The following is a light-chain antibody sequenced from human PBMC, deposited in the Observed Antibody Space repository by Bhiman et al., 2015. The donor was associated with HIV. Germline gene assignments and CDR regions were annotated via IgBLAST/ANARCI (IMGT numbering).Light chain of an antibody. V-gene: IGLV1-51*02. CDR3: GTWDGSLSAGV. CDR2: END. CDR1: SSNIGAPHD. J-gene: IGLJ3*02. Sequence: QSVLTQPPSVSGAPGQRITVSCTGTSSNIGAPHDVHWYQQVPGAAPKVLIYENDKRPSGIPDRFSGSKSGTSATLGITGLQTGDEADYYCGTWDGSLSAGVFGGGTKLTVL.